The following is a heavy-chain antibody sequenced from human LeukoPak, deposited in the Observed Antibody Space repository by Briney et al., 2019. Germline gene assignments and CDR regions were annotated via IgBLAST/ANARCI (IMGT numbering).Heavy chain of an antibody. D-gene: IGHD1-14*01. J-gene: IGHJ6*03. Sequence: ASVKVSCKASGYTFTGYYMHWVRQAPGQGLEWMGWINPNSGGTNYAQKFHGRVTMTRDTSISTAYMELSRLRSDDTAVYYCARLSSTGRYYYSNMDVWGKGTTVTVSS. CDR3: ARLSSTGRYYYSNMDV. CDR1: GYTFTGYY. CDR2: INPNSGGT. V-gene: IGHV1-2*02.